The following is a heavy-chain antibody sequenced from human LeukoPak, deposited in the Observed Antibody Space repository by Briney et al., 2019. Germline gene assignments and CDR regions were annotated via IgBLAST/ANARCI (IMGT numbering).Heavy chain of an antibody. Sequence: GGSLRLSCAASGFTFSSYGMHWVRQAPGKGLEWVAFIRYDGSNKYYADSVKGRFTISRDNSKNTVYLQMNSLRAEDTAVYYCGRAVAESRGYYYYMDVWGKGTTVTISS. D-gene: IGHD1-26*01. V-gene: IGHV3-30*02. CDR2: IRYDGSNK. CDR1: GFTFSSYG. J-gene: IGHJ6*03. CDR3: GRAVAESRGYYYYMDV.